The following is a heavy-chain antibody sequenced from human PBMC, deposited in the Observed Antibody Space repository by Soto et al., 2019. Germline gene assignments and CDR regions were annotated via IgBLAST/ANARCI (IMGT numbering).Heavy chain of an antibody. CDR3: AKNIRGGYYDSSGPFDI. Sequence: GGSLRLSCAASGFTFSSYAMSWVRQAPGKGLEWVSAISGSGGSTYYADSVKGRFTISRDNSKNTLYLQMNSLRAEDTAVYYCAKNIRGGYYDSSGPFDIWGQGTMVTVSS. CDR2: ISGSGGST. V-gene: IGHV3-23*01. J-gene: IGHJ3*02. D-gene: IGHD3-22*01. CDR1: GFTFSSYA.